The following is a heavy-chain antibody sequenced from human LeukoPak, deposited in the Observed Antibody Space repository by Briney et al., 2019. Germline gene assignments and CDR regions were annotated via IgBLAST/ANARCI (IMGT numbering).Heavy chain of an antibody. D-gene: IGHD2-15*01. V-gene: IGHV1-69*13. CDR2: IIPIFGTA. J-gene: IGHJ4*02. CDR1: GGTFTSYA. CDR3: ALGCSGGSCYPYYFDY. Sequence: GASVKVSCKASGGTFTSYAISWVRQAPGQRLEWMGGIIPIFGTANYAQKFQGRVTITADESTSTAYMELSSLRSEHTAVYYCALGCSGGSCYPYYFDYWGRGTLVTVSS.